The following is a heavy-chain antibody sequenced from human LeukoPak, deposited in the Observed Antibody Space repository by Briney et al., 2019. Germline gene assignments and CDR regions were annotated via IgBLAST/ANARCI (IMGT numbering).Heavy chain of an antibody. D-gene: IGHD2-2*01. CDR3: ARGMEVVPAATYYYYGMNV. CDR1: GGTFSSYA. Sequence: SVKVSCKASGGTFSSYAISWVRQAPGQGLEWMGGIIPIFGTANYAQKFQGRVTITADESTSTAYMELSSLRSEDTAVYYCARGMEVVPAATYYYYGMNVWGKGTTVTVSS. V-gene: IGHV1-69*13. J-gene: IGHJ6*04. CDR2: IIPIFGTA.